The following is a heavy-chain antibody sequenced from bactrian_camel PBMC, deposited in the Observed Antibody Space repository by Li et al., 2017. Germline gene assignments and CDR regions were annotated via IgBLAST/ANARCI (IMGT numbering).Heavy chain of an antibody. CDR3: AAGQGVGWCLDVIRVGAEADFDY. CDR2: IDNAGSA. Sequence: VQLVESGGGSVQTGESLRLSCDASGHTYGYTAKTYSTAWFRQAPGKEREGVAAIDNAGSATYTYVVQGRFTISRDNAKNTLTLQMNSLKTEDTGTYTCAAGQGVGWCLDVIRVGAEADFDYWGQGTQVTVS. D-gene: IGHD5*01. V-gene: IGHV3S55*01. CDR1: GHTYGYTAKTYS. J-gene: IGHJ6*01.